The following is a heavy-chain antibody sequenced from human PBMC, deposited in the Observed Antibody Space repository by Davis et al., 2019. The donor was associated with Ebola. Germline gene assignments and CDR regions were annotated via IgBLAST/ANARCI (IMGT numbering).Heavy chain of an antibody. J-gene: IGHJ6*04. CDR3: ATLWFGELLGMDV. CDR1: GYTFTGHY. D-gene: IGHD3-10*01. Sequence: ASVKVSCKASGYTFTGHYMHWVRQAPGQGLEWMGRINPNSGGTNYAQKFQGRVTMTRDTSISTAYMELSRLRSDDTAVYYCATLWFGELLGMDVWGKGTTVTVSS. V-gene: IGHV1-2*06. CDR2: INPNSGGT.